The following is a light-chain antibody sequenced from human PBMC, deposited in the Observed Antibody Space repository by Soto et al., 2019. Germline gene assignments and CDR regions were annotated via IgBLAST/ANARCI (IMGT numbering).Light chain of an antibody. Sequence: EIVLTQSPATLSLSPGERATLSCRASQSVSSYLAWYQQKPGQAPRLLIYDASNRATGIPARFSGSGSGTDFTLTISSAEPEDFAVYYCQLRSNWPRFTFGPGTKVDIK. V-gene: IGKV3-11*01. J-gene: IGKJ3*01. CDR1: QSVSSY. CDR3: QLRSNWPRFT. CDR2: DAS.